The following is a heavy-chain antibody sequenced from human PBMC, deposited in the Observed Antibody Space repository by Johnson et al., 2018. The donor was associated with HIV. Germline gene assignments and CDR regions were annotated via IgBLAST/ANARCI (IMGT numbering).Heavy chain of an antibody. CDR1: GFTVSSNY. D-gene: IGHD6-13*01. V-gene: IGHV3-53*01. J-gene: IGHJ3*02. CDR3: AKSYSSSWYTDAFDI. Sequence: VQLVESGGGLVQPGRSLRLSCAASGFTVSSNYMNWVRQAPGKGLEWVSVIYSGGRTYYADSVKGRFTISRDNSKNTLYLQMNSLRAEDTAVYYCAKSYSSSWYTDAFDIWGQGTMVTVSS. CDR2: IYSGGRT.